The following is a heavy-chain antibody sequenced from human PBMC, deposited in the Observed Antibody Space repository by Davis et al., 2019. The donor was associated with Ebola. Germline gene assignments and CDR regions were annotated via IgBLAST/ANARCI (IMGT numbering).Heavy chain of an antibody. J-gene: IGHJ4*02. V-gene: IGHV3-7*03. Sequence: GESLKISCAASGFTFSSYWMSWVRQAPGKGLEWVANIKQDGSEKYYVDSVKGRFTISRDNAKNSLYLQMNSLRAEDTAVYYCARDLAVFHFDYWGQGTLVTVSS. CDR2: IKQDGSEK. D-gene: IGHD3-16*01. CDR1: GFTFSSYW. CDR3: ARDLAVFHFDY.